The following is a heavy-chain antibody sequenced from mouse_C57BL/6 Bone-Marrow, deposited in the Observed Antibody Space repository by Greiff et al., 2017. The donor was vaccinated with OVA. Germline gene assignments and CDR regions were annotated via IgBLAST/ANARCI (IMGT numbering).Heavy chain of an antibody. D-gene: IGHD2-4*01. Sequence: QVQLQQSRAELVKPGASVKLSCKASGYTFTSYWMHWVKQRPGQGLEWIGMIHPNSGSTNYNEKFKSKATLTVDKSSSTAYMQLSSLTSEDSAVYYCARSLIYYDYDGFAYWGQGTLVTVSA. CDR3: ARSLIYYDYDGFAY. CDR1: GYTFTSYW. CDR2: IHPNSGST. V-gene: IGHV1-64*01. J-gene: IGHJ3*01.